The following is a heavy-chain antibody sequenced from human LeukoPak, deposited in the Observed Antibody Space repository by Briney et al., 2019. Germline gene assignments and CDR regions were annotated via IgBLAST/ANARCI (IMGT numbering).Heavy chain of an antibody. J-gene: IGHJ4*02. V-gene: IGHV3-33*01. Sequence: GGSLRLSCAASGFSFKSHGMHWVRQAPGKGLEWVAVIWYDGSKKYYADSVKGRFTISRDNSKNTLYLQMTSLRAEDTAVYYCARDPHEGYNDYWGQGTLVTVSS. CDR1: GFSFKSHG. CDR3: ARDPHEGYNDY. D-gene: IGHD5-24*01. CDR2: IWYDGSKK.